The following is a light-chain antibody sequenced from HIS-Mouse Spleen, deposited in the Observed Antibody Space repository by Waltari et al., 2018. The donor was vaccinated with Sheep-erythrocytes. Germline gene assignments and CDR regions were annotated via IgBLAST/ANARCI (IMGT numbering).Light chain of an antibody. V-gene: IGLV3-1*01. CDR3: QAWDSSTAWNVV. J-gene: IGLJ2*01. Sequence: SHELTQPPSVSVSPGQTASITCSGDKLGDKYACWYQQKPGQSPVLVIYQDSKRPSGIPERVSGSNSGNTATLTISGTQAMDEADYYCQAWDSSTAWNVVFGGGTKLTVL. CDR1: KLGDKY. CDR2: QDS.